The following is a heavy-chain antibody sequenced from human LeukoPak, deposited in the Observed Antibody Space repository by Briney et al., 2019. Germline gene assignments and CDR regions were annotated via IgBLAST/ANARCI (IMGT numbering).Heavy chain of an antibody. J-gene: IGHJ3*02. CDR3: AIGQWQDAFDI. CDR2: MHQSGNT. D-gene: IGHD6-19*01. CDR1: GDSISSTYY. V-gene: IGHV4-38-2*02. Sequence: SETLSLTCTVSGDSISSTYYWAWIRQSPGKGLEWIGSMHQSGNTYYNPSLKSRITISVDTSKNQFSLRVSSVTAADTAVYYCAIGQWQDAFDIWGQGTMITVSP.